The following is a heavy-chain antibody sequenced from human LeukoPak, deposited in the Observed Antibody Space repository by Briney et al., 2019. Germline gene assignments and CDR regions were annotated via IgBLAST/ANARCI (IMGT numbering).Heavy chain of an antibody. CDR3: AKILSSSLVGYYYYYMDV. CDR1: GGSISSSSYY. Sequence: SETLSLTCTVSGGSISSSSYYWGWIRQPPGKGLEWIGSIYYSGSTYYNPSLKSRVTISVDTSKNQFSLKLSSVTAADTAVYYCAKILSSSLVGYYYYYMDVWGKGTTVTISS. CDR2: IYYSGST. D-gene: IGHD6-13*01. J-gene: IGHJ6*03. V-gene: IGHV4-39*01.